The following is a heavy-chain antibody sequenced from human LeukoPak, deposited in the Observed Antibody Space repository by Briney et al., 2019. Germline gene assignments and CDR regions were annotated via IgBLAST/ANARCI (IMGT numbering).Heavy chain of an antibody. V-gene: IGHV3-23*01. Sequence: GGSLRLSCAASGFTFSNFAMTWVRLAPGEGLECVSVIGGGGGRTWYADSVKGRFTISRDNSKKTLDLQLSSLRAEDTAVYYCAKGHSDYGTGFDLWGQGTLVTVAS. CDR3: AKGHSDYGTGFDL. J-gene: IGHJ4*02. CDR1: GFTFSNFA. D-gene: IGHD3-16*01. CDR2: IGGGGGRT.